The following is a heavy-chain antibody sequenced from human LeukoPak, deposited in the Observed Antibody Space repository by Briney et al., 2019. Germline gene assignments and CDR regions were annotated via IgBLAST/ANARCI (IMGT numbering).Heavy chain of an antibody. CDR3: AIHDYHSNSDAFHA. Sequence: PGGSLRLSCAASGFTFSSCELSWVRQAPAKGLEWVSYISSGSIIYYADSVKGRFTISRDSAKNSLYLQMNSLRAEDTAVYYCAIHDYHSNSDAFHAWGQGTMVTVSS. CDR2: ISSGSII. D-gene: IGHD4-23*01. V-gene: IGHV3-48*03. CDR1: GFTFSSCE. J-gene: IGHJ3*01.